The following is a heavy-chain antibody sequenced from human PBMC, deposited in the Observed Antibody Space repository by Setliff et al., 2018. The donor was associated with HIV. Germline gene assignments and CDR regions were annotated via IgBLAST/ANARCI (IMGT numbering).Heavy chain of an antibody. Sequence: SETLSLTCTVSGGSISGYYWSWIRRPAGKGLKWIGRIYTTGSTNYNPSLKSRVTISVDTSKNHFSLKLRSVTAADTAVYHCAQLGMVDDFDYWGQGTLVTVSS. J-gene: IGHJ4*02. CDR2: IYTTGST. CDR3: AQLGMVDDFDY. V-gene: IGHV4-4*07. D-gene: IGHD1-1*01. CDR1: GGSISGYY.